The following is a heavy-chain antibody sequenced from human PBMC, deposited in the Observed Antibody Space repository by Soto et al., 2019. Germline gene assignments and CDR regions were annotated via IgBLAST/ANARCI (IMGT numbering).Heavy chain of an antibody. Sequence: GGSLRLSCAASGFTFSSYGMHWVRQAQGKGLEWVAVISYDGSNKYYADSVKGRFTISRDNSKNTLYLQMNSLRAEDTAVYYCAKDRAAVRETDAFDIWGQGTMVTVSS. CDR3: AKDRAAVRETDAFDI. CDR1: GFTFSSYG. D-gene: IGHD3-10*01. CDR2: ISYDGSNK. V-gene: IGHV3-30*18. J-gene: IGHJ3*02.